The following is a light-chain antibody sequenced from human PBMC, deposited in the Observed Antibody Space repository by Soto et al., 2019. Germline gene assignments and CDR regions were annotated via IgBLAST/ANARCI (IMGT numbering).Light chain of an antibody. CDR1: QRVSSSY. Sequence: EIVLTQSPGTLSLSPGERATLSCRASQRVSSSYLAWYQQIPGQAPRLLIFSTSSRATGIPDRFSGSGSGTDFTLTISRLEPEDFAVYYCQQYGKSLWSFGQGTKV. J-gene: IGKJ1*01. V-gene: IGKV3-20*01. CDR3: QQYGKSLWS. CDR2: STS.